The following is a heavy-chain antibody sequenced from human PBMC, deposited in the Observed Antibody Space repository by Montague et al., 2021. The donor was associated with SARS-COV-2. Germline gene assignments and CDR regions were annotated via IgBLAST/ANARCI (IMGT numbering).Heavy chain of an antibody. CDR1: GFTFSSYW. J-gene: IGHJ6*03. CDR3: AGDRRVVAATHYYYYYMDV. CDR2: IKQEGSEK. D-gene: IGHD2-15*01. Sequence: SLRLSCAASGFTFSSYWMTWVRQAPGKGLEWVANIKQEGSEKYYVDSVKGRFTISRDNAKNSLYLQMNRLRAEDTAVYYCAGDRRVVAATHYYYYYMDVWGKGTTVTVSS. V-gene: IGHV3-7*01.